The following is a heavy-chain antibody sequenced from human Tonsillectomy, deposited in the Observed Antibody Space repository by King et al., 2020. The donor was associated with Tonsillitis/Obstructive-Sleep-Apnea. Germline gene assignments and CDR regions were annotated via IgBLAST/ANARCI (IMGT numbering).Heavy chain of an antibody. Sequence: VQLQESGPGLVKPSQTLSLTCTVSGGSISNDGYYWTWIRQHPGKGLEWIGYISDSGSTYYNPSLKSRVTFSVDTSKNQISLKLTSVTAADTAVYYCAGSMIRGVITTWFDPWGQGTLVTVSS. J-gene: IGHJ5*02. CDR2: ISDSGST. V-gene: IGHV4-31*03. CDR3: AGSMIRGVITTWFDP. D-gene: IGHD3-10*01. CDR1: GGSISNDGYY.